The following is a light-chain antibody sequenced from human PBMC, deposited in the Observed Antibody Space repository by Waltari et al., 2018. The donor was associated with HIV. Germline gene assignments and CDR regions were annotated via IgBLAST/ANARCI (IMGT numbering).Light chain of an antibody. Sequence: EIVMTQSPASLSASPGDRATLSCRASQNVITNLTWYQQKPGQAPRLLIYGASTRATGVPSRFSGSGSGTEFTLTISSLQSEDFAVYFCQQYYIWPLTFGGGTKVEI. CDR2: GAS. J-gene: IGKJ4*01. CDR3: QQYYIWPLT. CDR1: QNVITN. V-gene: IGKV3-15*01.